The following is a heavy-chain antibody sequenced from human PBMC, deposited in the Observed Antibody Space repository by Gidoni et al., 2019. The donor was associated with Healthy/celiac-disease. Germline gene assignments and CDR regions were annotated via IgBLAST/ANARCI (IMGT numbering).Heavy chain of an antibody. Sequence: QVQLVQSGAEVKKPGASVKVSCKVSGYTLSELSMHWVRQCPGKGLEWMGGFDPEDSETIYAQKFQGRVTMTEDTSTDTAYMELSSLRSEDTAVYYCATAWGSSWNDDAFDIWGQGTMVTVSS. CDR2: FDPEDSET. CDR3: ATAWGSSWNDDAFDI. CDR1: GYTLSELS. V-gene: IGHV1-24*01. D-gene: IGHD6-13*01. J-gene: IGHJ3*02.